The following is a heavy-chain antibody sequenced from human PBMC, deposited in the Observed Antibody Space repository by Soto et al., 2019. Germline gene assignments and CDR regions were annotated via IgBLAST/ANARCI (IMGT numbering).Heavy chain of an antibody. CDR1: GYTFTSYA. D-gene: IGHD2-15*01. CDR3: ARSPPIYCSGDSCGFYWFDP. Sequence: QVPLVQSGAEVKKPRASVKVSCKASGYTFTSYAMHWVRQAPGQRLEWMGWINAGNGNTKYSQKFQGRVTITRDTSASKAYMELSSLRSEDTAVYYCARSPPIYCSGDSCGFYWFDPWGQGTLVTVSS. J-gene: IGHJ5*02. CDR2: INAGNGNT. V-gene: IGHV1-3*01.